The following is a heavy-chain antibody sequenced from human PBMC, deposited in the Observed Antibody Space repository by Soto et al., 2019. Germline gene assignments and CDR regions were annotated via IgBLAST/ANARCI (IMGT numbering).Heavy chain of an antibody. V-gene: IGHV1-2*04. D-gene: IGHD3-3*01. CDR1: GYTFTGYY. J-gene: IGHJ6*03. CDR3: ARGEELFYFWGGLDVHMYV. Sequence: ASVKVSCKASGYTFTGYYMHWVRQAPGQGLEWMGWINPNSGGTNYAQKFQGWVTMTRDTSISTAYMELSRLRSDDTAVYYCARGEELFYFWGGLDVHMYVWGKGATVTISS. CDR2: INPNSGGT.